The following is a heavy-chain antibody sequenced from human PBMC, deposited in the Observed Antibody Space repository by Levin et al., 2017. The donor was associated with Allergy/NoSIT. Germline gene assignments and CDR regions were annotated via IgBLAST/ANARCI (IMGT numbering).Heavy chain of an antibody. CDR1: GFAFGDYA. Sequence: GESLKISCAASGFAFGDYAMTWVRQAPGKGLEWVSDITGGGSDTWYGDSVKGRFPVSRDNFKDMLYLELNSLRVEDTGIYYCAKKQAGTSGFSFDVWGQGTTVTVSS. V-gene: IGHV3-23*01. J-gene: IGHJ3*01. D-gene: IGHD6-19*01. CDR3: AKKQAGTSGFSFDV. CDR2: ITGGGSDT.